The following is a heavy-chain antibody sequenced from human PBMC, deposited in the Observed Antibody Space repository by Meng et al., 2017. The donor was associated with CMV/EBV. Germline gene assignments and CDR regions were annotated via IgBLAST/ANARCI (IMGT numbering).Heavy chain of an antibody. V-gene: IGHV4-61*02. CDR2: IYTSGST. CDR3: AREAFKVLFFPFDP. CDR1: GGANSSGSYY. Sequence: QVQRQGPGPGLVMPSQTLSRTCTVSGGANSSGSYYWSWIRQPDGKGLECIGRIYTSGSTNYNPSLKSRVTISVDTSKNQFSLKLSSVTAADTAVYYCAREAFKVLFFPFDPWGQGTLVTVSS. D-gene: IGHD1-1*01. J-gene: IGHJ5*02.